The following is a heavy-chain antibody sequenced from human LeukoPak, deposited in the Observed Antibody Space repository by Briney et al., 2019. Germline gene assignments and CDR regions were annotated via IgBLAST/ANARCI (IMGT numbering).Heavy chain of an antibody. CDR1: GYTFTSYG. V-gene: IGHV1-18*01. J-gene: IGHJ4*02. D-gene: IGHD3-10*01. CDR3: ARGGGGYYGSGSYLIDH. CDR2: ISVYNGNT. Sequence: ASAKVSCKASGYTFTSYGISWVRQAPGQGLEYMGWISVYNGNTKYEQRLQGRVTMTADTSTSTVYMELRSLRSDDTAVYYCARGGGGYYGSGSYLIDHWGQGDLVTVSS.